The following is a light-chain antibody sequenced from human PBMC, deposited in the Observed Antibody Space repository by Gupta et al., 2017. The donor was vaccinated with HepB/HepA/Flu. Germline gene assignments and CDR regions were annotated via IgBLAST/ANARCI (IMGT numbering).Light chain of an antibody. CDR3: CSYAGSSTLV. CDR1: SSDVGLYNL. CDR2: ELT. V-gene: IGLV2-23*02. Sequence: QSALTQPASLSGSPGQSITISCAGTSSDVGLYNLVSWYQHHPGKAPKLMIYELTKRPSGISNRFSGSKSGNTASLTISGLQAEDEADYYCCSYAGSSTLVFGTGTKVTVL. J-gene: IGLJ1*01.